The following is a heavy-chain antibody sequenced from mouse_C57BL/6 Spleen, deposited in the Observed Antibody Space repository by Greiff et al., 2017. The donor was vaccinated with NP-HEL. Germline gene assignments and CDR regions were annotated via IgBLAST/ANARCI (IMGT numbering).Heavy chain of an antibody. CDR3: ARQTILYWYFDV. CDR2: ISNGGGST. J-gene: IGHJ1*03. D-gene: IGHD1-1*02. Sequence: EVKLMESGGGLVQPGGSLKLSCAASGFTFSDYYMYWVRQTPEKRLEWVAYISNGGGSTYYPDTVKGRFTISRDNAKNTLYLQMSRLKSEDTAMYYCARQTILYWYFDVWGTGTTVTVSS. V-gene: IGHV5-12*01. CDR1: GFTFSDYY.